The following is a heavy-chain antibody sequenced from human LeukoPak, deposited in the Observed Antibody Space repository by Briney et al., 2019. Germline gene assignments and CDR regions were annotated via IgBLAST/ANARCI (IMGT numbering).Heavy chain of an antibody. D-gene: IGHD3-10*01. CDR2: IKQDGSEK. CDR1: GFTFSSYW. CDR3: ARDRGVRGVPWDY. V-gene: IGHV3-7*01. J-gene: IGHJ4*02. Sequence: GGSLRLSCAASGFTFSSYWMSWVRQAPGKGLEWVANIKQDGSEKYYVDSVKGRFTISRDNAKNSLYLQMNSLRAEDTAVYYCARDRGVRGVPWDYWGQGTLVTVSS.